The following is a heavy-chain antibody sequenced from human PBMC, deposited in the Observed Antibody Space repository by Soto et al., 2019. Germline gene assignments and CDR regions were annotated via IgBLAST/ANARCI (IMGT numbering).Heavy chain of an antibody. CDR3: ARDHRWDGMEV. V-gene: IGHV4-31*03. J-gene: IGHJ6*02. CDR2: INYSGTT. D-gene: IGHD1-26*01. Sequence: SETLSLTCSVSGGSFSSDSFIWSWVRQFPGKGLEWIGYINYSGTTYYNPSLRSRITMSVATSKNQFSLNLSSVTAADTAVYYCARDHRWDGMEVWGQGTTVTVCS. CDR1: GGSFSSDSFI.